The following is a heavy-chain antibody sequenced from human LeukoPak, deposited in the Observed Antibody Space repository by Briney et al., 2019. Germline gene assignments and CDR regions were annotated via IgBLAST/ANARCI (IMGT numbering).Heavy chain of an antibody. CDR1: GFTFSDSW. CDR2: TNQDGSAK. CDR3: ATYTHWVAGDV. D-gene: IGHD3-16*01. V-gene: IGHV3-7*01. J-gene: IGHJ6*02. Sequence: GSLRLSCAASGFTFSDSWMSWVRQAPGKGLEWVANTNQDGSAKDYVDSVKGRFTISRDNARNSLYLQMSSLRPEDTAVYYCATYTHWVAGDVWGQGTTVTVSS.